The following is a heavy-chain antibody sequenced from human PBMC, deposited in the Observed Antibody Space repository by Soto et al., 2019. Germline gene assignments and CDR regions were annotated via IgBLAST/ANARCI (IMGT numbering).Heavy chain of an antibody. CDR1: GYTFVSYG. CDR2: IRPGSGNI. D-gene: IGHD2-2*01. Sequence: QVQLVQSGVEVTKPGASVRVSCKTSGYTFVSYGINWVRQAPGQGREWMGWIRPGSGNIIYAQKFQGRVTLTTDTCTSTGFMDLRSLRFDDTAVYYCARDLMYTSSLDSWFDPWGQGTLVTVSA. CDR3: ARDLMYTSSLDSWFDP. V-gene: IGHV1-18*01. J-gene: IGHJ5*02.